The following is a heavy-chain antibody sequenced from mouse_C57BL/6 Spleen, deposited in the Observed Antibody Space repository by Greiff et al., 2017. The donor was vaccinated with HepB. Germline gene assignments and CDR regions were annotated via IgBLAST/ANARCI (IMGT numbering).Heavy chain of an antibody. CDR3: AYSNYDYAMDY. CDR1: GYTFTDYY. D-gene: IGHD2-5*01. Sequence: VKLMESGAELVRPGASVKLSCKASGYTFTDYYINWVKQRPGQGLEWIARIYPGSGNTYYNEKFKGKATLTAEKSSSTAYMQLSSLTSEDSAVYFCAYSNYDYAMDYWGQGTSVTVSS. J-gene: IGHJ4*01. V-gene: IGHV1-76*01. CDR2: IYPGSGNT.